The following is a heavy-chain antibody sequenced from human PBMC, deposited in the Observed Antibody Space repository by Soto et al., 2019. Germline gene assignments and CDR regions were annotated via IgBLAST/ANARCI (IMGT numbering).Heavy chain of an antibody. CDR3: ARNYYDGSGLFY. CDR2: LCCSGST. Sequence: LTYIVSVCSMSSISYFWVWIRQPPGEGLEWIGSLCCSGSTYYNPSLKSRGTISVDTSENQFSLKLNSVTAADTAVYFCARNYYDGSGLFYWGQGTLVTGSS. D-gene: IGHD3-22*01. V-gene: IGHV4-39*01. J-gene: IGHJ4*02. CDR1: VCSMSSISYF.